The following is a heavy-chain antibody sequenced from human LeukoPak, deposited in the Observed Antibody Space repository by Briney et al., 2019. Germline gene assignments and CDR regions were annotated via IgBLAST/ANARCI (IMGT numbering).Heavy chain of an antibody. CDR1: GGSISSYY. CDR3: ARENPLYCSGGSCYSTPDTRFDY. CDR2: IYYSGST. J-gene: IGHJ4*02. V-gene: IGHV4-59*01. Sequence: PSETLSLTCTVSGGSISSYYWSWIRQPPGKGLEWIGYIYYSGSTNYNPSLKSRVTISVDTSKNQFSLKLSSVTAADTAVYYCARENPLYCSGGSCYSTPDTRFDYWGQGTLVTVSS. D-gene: IGHD2-15*01.